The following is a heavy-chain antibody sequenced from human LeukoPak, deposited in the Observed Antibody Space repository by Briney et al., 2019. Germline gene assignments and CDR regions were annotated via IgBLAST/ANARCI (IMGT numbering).Heavy chain of an antibody. Sequence: ASVKVSCKASGYTFTNYGISWVRQAPGQGLEWMGWISAYNGNTNYAQKLQGRVTMTTDTSTSTAYMELRSLISDDTAVYYCARGRVEWELPPYFDYWGQGTLVTVSS. J-gene: IGHJ4*02. CDR1: GYTFTNYG. D-gene: IGHD1-26*01. V-gene: IGHV1-18*01. CDR2: ISAYNGNT. CDR3: ARGRVEWELPPYFDY.